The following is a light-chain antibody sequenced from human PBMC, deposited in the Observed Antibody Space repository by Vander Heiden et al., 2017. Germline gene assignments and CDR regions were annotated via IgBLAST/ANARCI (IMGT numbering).Light chain of an antibody. CDR3: QVWDSGSLL. J-gene: IGLJ2*01. CDR1: KIDDKN. V-gene: IGLV3-9*01. Sequence: SYDLTQPLSVSVALGQTASITCGGHKIDDKNVHWYRQRPGQAPMLVIYRDSSRPSGIPERFSGSNSGNTATLIISGAQAADEADYYCQVWDSGSLLFGGGTKPTVL. CDR2: RDS.